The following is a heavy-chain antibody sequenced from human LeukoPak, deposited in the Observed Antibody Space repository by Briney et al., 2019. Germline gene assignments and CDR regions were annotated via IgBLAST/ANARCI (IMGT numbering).Heavy chain of an antibody. CDR2: IKEDGSEK. J-gene: IGHJ5*02. CDR1: GFTFSTYA. V-gene: IGHV3-7*01. Sequence: GGSLRLSCAASGFTFSTYAMNWVRQAPGKGLEWVANIKEDGSEKYYVDSVRGRFTVSIDNAKNSLYLQMSSLRAEDTAVYYCLSTSGPWGQGTLVTVSS. D-gene: IGHD1-26*01. CDR3: LSTSGP.